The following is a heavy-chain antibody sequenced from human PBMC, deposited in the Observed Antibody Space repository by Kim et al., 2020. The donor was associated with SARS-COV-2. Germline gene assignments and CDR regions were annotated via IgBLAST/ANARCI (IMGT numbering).Heavy chain of an antibody. CDR1: GGSISSSSYY. CDR3: ARIPGGVELAVTGKYYFDH. D-gene: IGHD6-19*01. J-gene: IGHJ4*02. Sequence: SETLSLTCTVSGGSISSSSYYWGWIRQPPGKGLEWIGSIYYSGSTYYNPSLKSRITISVDTSKNQFSLKLSSVSAADTSVYYCARIPGGVELAVTGKYYFDHRGQGALVSVYS. V-gene: IGHV4-39*01. CDR2: IYYSGST.